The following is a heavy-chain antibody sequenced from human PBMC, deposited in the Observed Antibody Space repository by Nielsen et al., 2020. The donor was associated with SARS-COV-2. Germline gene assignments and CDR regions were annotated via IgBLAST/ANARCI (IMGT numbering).Heavy chain of an antibody. CDR1: GGSISSYY. CDR3: AREDLDDYGDPNWFDP. Sequence: SETLSLTCTVSGGSISSYYWSWIRQPPGKGLEWIGYIYYSGSTNYNPSLKSRVTISVDTSKNQFSLKLSSVTAADTAVYYCAREDLDDYGDPNWFDPWGQGTLVTVSS. J-gene: IGHJ5*02. V-gene: IGHV4-59*01. CDR2: IYYSGST. D-gene: IGHD4-17*01.